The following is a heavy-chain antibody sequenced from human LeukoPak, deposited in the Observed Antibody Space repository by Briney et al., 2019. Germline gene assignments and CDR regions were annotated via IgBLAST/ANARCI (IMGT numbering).Heavy chain of an antibody. CDR3: VKVGSGGWSWIDY. Sequence: SETLSLTCTVSGGSISSNYWSWFRQSAGKGLEWIGRIHGSGNSIHNPSLKSRLSMTVDTVKNQFSLTLNSVTAADTAVYYCVKVGSGGWSWIDYWGQGTLVTVSS. CDR1: GGSISSNY. J-gene: IGHJ4*02. CDR2: IHGSGNS. D-gene: IGHD6-19*01. V-gene: IGHV4-4*07.